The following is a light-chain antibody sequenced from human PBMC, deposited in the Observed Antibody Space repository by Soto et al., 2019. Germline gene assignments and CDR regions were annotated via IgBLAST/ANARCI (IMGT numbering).Light chain of an antibody. Sequence: QTVVTQEPSFSVSPGGTVTLTCGLSSGSVSTSYYPSWYQQTPGQAPRTLIYSTNTRPSGVPDRFSGSILGNKAALTITGAQADDESDYYCVLYMGSGMPVVFGGGTKLTVL. CDR1: SGSVSTSYY. J-gene: IGLJ2*01. CDR2: STN. V-gene: IGLV8-61*01. CDR3: VLYMGSGMPVV.